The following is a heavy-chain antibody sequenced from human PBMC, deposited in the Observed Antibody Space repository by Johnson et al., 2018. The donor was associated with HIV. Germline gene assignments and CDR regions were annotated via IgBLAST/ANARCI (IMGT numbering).Heavy chain of an antibody. CDR3: ARERRTDYDYDAFDI. CDR1: GFTFSHYS. Sequence: QVQLVESGGGAVQPGRSLRLSCAASGFTFSHYSMHWVRQAPGKGLEWVAVTSNDGGNKYYTDSVKGRFTISRDTAENLLYLQMHSLRVEDTAVYYCARERRTDYDYDAFDIWGQGTMVTVSS. J-gene: IGHJ3*02. CDR2: TSNDGGNK. D-gene: IGHD4-17*01. V-gene: IGHV3-30-3*01.